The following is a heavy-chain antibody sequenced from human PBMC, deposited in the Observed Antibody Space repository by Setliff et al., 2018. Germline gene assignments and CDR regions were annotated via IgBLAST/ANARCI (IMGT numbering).Heavy chain of an antibody. Sequence: ASVKVSCKASGYTFTSYDINWVRQATGQGLEWMGWMNPKSGGTRYAQKFQGRVTMTRDTSISTAYMELSSLRSDDTAVYYCARDGISWLMWFDPWGQGTLVTVSS. CDR2: MNPKSGGT. V-gene: IGHV1-2*02. CDR1: GYTFTSYD. J-gene: IGHJ5*02. CDR3: ARDGISWLMWFDP. D-gene: IGHD3-16*01.